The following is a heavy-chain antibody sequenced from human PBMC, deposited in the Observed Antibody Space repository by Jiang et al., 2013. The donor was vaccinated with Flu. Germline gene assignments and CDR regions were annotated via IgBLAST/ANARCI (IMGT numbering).Heavy chain of an antibody. D-gene: IGHD2-2*01. Sequence: GAEVKKPGASVKVSCKASGYTFTSYAMHWVRQAPGQRLEWMGWINAGNGNTKYSQKFQGRVTITRDTSASTAYMELSSLRSEDTAVYYCARHRYCSSTSCSASSWFDPWGQGPWSPSP. CDR3: ARHRYCSSTSCSASSWFDP. V-gene: IGHV1-3*01. CDR2: INAGNGNT. CDR1: GYTFTSYA. J-gene: IGHJ5*02.